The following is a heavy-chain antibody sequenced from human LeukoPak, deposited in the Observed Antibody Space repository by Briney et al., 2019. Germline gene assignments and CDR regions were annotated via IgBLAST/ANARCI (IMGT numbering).Heavy chain of an antibody. V-gene: IGHV3-30*18. D-gene: IGHD6-13*01. CDR2: ISYDGSNK. Sequence: GGSLRLSCAASGSTFSSYGMHWVRQAPGKGLEWVAVISYDGSNKYYADSVKGRFTISRDNSKNTLYLQMNSLRAEDTAVYYCAKAGGIAAAGVYWGQGTLVTVSS. J-gene: IGHJ4*02. CDR1: GSTFSSYG. CDR3: AKAGGIAAAGVY.